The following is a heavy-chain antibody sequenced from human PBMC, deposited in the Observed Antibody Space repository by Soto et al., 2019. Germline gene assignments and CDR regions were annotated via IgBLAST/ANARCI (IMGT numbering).Heavy chain of an antibody. Sequence: PSETLSLTCAVYGGSFSGYYWSWIRQPPGKWLEWIGEINHSGSTNYNPSLKSRVTISVDTSKNQFSLKLSSVTAADTAVYYCARDGGVVRSFDYWGQGXLVTVYS. CDR1: GGSFSGYY. CDR2: INHSGST. D-gene: IGHD3-16*01. V-gene: IGHV4-34*01. CDR3: ARDGGVVRSFDY. J-gene: IGHJ4*02.